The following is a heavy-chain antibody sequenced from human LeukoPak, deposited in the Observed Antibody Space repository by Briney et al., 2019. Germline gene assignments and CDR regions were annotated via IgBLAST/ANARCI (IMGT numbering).Heavy chain of an antibody. V-gene: IGHV1-46*01. CDR2: IIPSDGSA. J-gene: IGHJ3*02. CDR1: GNTFTSNY. CDR3: ASGYCTNITCHDAFDI. D-gene: IGHD2-8*01. Sequence: ASVKVSCKASGNTFTSNYLHWVRQAPGQGLEWMGIIIPSDGSASYAQKFQGRVTMVRDTSTSTVYMQLSSLRSEDTAVYYCASGYCTNITCHDAFDIWGQGTMVTVSS.